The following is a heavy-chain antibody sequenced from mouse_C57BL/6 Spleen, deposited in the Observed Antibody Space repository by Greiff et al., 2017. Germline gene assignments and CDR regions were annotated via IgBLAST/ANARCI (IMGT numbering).Heavy chain of an antibody. CDR1: GYTFTDYY. J-gene: IGHJ2*01. D-gene: IGHD4-1*01. CDR2: INPNNGGT. Sequence: EVQLQQSGPELVKPGASVKISCKASGYTFTDYYMNWVKQSHGQSLEWIGDINPNNGGTSYNQKFKGKATLTVDKSSSTAYMELRSLTSEDSAVYYCARVGDYFDYWGQGTTLTVSS. CDR3: ARVGDYFDY. V-gene: IGHV1-26*01.